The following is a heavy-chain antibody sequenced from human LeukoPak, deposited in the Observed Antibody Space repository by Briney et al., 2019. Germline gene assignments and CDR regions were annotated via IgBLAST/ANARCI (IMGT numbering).Heavy chain of an antibody. D-gene: IGHD5-12*01. J-gene: IGHJ6*02. CDR2: INPHGSAR. CDR1: GFTFSSYS. Sequence: LPGGSLRLSCAASGFTFSSYSMNWVRQTPGKGLEWVANINPHGSARGYVGSVKGRFTVSRDNAKHSLYLQMNSLRAEDTALYYCARVSYRQDGMDVWGQGATVIVSS. CDR3: ARVSYRQDGMDV. V-gene: IGHV3-7*03.